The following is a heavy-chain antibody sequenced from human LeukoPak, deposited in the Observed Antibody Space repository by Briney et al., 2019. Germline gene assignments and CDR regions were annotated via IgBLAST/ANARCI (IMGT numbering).Heavy chain of an antibody. CDR3: AKDILDYGGNSGPDY. CDR1: GFTFSSYA. V-gene: IGHV3-23*01. D-gene: IGHD4-23*01. Sequence: GGSLRLSCAASGFTFSSYAMSWVRQAPGKGLEWVSAISGSGGSTYYADSVKGRFTISRDNSKNTLYLQLNSLRAEDTAVYYCAKDILDYGGNSGPDYWGQGTLVTVSS. J-gene: IGHJ4*02. CDR2: ISGSGGST.